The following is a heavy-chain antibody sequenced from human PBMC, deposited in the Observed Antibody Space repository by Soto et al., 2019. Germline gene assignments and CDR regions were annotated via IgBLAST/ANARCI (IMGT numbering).Heavy chain of an antibody. J-gene: IGHJ3*02. V-gene: IGHV3-23*01. CDR3: AKSKLKVGATSAAFDI. CDR1: GFTFSSCA. D-gene: IGHD1-26*01. CDR2: VSGSGDST. Sequence: EVQLLESGGGLVQPGGSLRLSCAASGFTFSSCAMSWVRQAPGKGLEWVSTVSGSGDSTYYADSVKGRFTISRDNSKNTLYLQMNSLRAEDTALYYCAKSKLKVGATSAAFDIWGKGTMVTVSS.